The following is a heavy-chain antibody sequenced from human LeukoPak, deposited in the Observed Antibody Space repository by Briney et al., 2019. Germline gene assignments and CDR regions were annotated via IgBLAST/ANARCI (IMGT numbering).Heavy chain of an antibody. CDR3: AKSQYYYDNSGHAPGDY. CDR2: ISSSSSTI. Sequence: GGSLRLSCAASGFTFSSYSMNWVRQAPGKGLEWVSYISSSSSTIYYADSVKGRFTISRDNSKNTLYLQMNSLRAEDTAVYYCAKSQYYYDNSGHAPGDYWGQGTLVTVSS. D-gene: IGHD3-22*01. CDR1: GFTFSSYS. J-gene: IGHJ4*02. V-gene: IGHV3-48*01.